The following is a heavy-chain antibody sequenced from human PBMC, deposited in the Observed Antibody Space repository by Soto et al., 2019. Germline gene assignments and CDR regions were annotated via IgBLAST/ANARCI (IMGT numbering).Heavy chain of an antibody. D-gene: IGHD5-18*01. CDR1: GFTFSSYS. J-gene: IGHJ4*02. V-gene: IGHV3-21*01. CDR2: ISSSSSYI. CDR3: ARDFSTAMALAFHY. Sequence: PGGSLRLSCAASGFTFSSYSMNWVRQAPGKGLEWVSSISSSSSYIYYADSVKGRFTISRDNAKNSLYLQMNSLRAEDTAVYYCARDFSTAMALAFHYWGQGTLVTVSS.